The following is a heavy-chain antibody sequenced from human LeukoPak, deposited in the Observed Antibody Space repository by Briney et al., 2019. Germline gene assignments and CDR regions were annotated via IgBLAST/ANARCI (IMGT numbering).Heavy chain of an antibody. J-gene: IGHJ5*02. CDR1: GYTFIGYY. CDR2: INPNSGDT. V-gene: IGHV1-2*02. D-gene: IGHD6-19*01. CDR3: AASSGWYPGWFDP. Sequence: ASVKVSCKASGYTFIGYYMHWVRQAPGQGLEWMGWINPNSGDTNYAQKFQGRVTMTRDTSISTAYMELSRLRSDNTAVYYCAASSGWYPGWFDPWGQGTLVTVSS.